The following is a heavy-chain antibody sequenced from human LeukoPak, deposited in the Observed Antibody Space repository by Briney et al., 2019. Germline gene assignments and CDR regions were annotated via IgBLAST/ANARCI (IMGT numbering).Heavy chain of an antibody. J-gene: IGHJ4*02. Sequence: GGSLRLSCAASGFTFSSYWMSWVRQASGKGLEWVANIKQDGSEKYYVDSVKGRFTISRDNAKNSLYLQMNSLRAEDTAVYYCARARGFGELNYWGQGTLVTVSS. CDR2: IKQDGSEK. D-gene: IGHD3-10*01. CDR3: ARARGFGELNY. CDR1: GFTFSSYW. V-gene: IGHV3-7*04.